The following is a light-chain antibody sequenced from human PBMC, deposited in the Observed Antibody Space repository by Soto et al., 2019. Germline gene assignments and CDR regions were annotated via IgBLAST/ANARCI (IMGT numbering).Light chain of an antibody. J-gene: IGKJ1*01. CDR2: AAS. CDR1: QNILKY. Sequence: DIQMTQSPSSVSASVGDRVTITCRASQNILKYLNWYQQKPGKAPNLLISAASNLQSGVPSRFSGSGSGTDFTLTISSLQPEDFATYYCQPSYTTPPWTFGQGTKVEIK. CDR3: QPSYTTPPWT. V-gene: IGKV1-39*01.